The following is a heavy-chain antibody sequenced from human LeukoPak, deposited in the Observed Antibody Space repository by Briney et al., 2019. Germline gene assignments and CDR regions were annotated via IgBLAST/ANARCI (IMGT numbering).Heavy chain of an antibody. CDR3: ARDQNYYGSGSYYNVDY. D-gene: IGHD3-10*01. Sequence: ASVKVSCKASGYTFNGYYMHWVRQAPGQGLEWMGWINPSSGGTNFAQKFQGRVTMTRDTSISAAYMELSRLTSDDTAVYYCARDQNYYGSGSYYNVDYWGQGTLVTDSS. J-gene: IGHJ4*02. V-gene: IGHV1-2*02. CDR1: GYTFNGYY. CDR2: INPSSGGT.